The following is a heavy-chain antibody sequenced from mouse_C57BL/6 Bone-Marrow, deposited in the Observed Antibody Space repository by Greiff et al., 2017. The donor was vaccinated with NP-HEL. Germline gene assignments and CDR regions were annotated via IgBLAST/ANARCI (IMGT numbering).Heavy chain of an antibody. D-gene: IGHD1-1*01. CDR3: ARHADYGSSLWFAY. Sequence: QVQLQQSGAELVKPGASVKLSCKASGYTFTEYSIHWVKQRSGQGLEWIGWFYPGSGSIKYNEKFKDKATLTADKSSSTAYMELSRLTSEYSAVSFCARHADYGSSLWFAYWGQGTLVTVSA. CDR2: FYPGSGSI. J-gene: IGHJ3*01. V-gene: IGHV1-62-2*01. CDR1: GYTFTEYS.